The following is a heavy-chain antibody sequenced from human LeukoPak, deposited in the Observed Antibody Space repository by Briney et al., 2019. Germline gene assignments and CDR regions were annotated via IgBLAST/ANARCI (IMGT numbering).Heavy chain of an antibody. Sequence: GGSLRLSCAASGFTFSSYWMNWARQAPGKGLEWVASINHNGNVNYYVDSVKGRFTISRDNAKNSLYLQMSSLRAEDTAVYYCANSGYSNYYYYYGMDVWGQGTTVTVSS. CDR2: INHNGNVN. D-gene: IGHD4-11*01. V-gene: IGHV3-7*01. CDR3: ANSGYSNYYYYYGMDV. J-gene: IGHJ6*02. CDR1: GFTFSSYW.